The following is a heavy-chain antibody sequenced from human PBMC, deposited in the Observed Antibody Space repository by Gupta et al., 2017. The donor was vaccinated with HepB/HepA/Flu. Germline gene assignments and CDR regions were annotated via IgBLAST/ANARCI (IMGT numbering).Heavy chain of an antibody. CDR3: AXATWDGTEGWLDP. CDR1: GYTFTSYY. Sequence: QVQLVQSGAEVNKPGASVKVSCKASGYTFTSYYMHWVRKAPGQGLEGMGIINRSRGRKSYAQKFQGRVTMTRETSTITVSRELRRVGSEXTGVYYCAXATWDGTEGWLDPGGQVTLVTVSS. D-gene: IGHD1-26*01. J-gene: IGHJ5*02. V-gene: IGHV1-46*01. CDR2: INRSRGRK.